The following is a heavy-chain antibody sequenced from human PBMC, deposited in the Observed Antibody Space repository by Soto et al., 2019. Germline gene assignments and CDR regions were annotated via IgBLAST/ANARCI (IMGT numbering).Heavy chain of an antibody. V-gene: IGHV1-69*01. Sequence: QVQLVQSGAEVKKPGSSVKVSCKASGGTFSSYAISWVRQAPGQGLEWMGGIIPIFGTANYAQKFQGRVTITADESTSTAYMELSSLRSEDTAVYYCVRNYDSSGYHYYYGMDVWGQGTTVTVSS. CDR1: GGTFSSYA. J-gene: IGHJ6*02. CDR3: VRNYDSSGYHYYYGMDV. CDR2: IIPIFGTA. D-gene: IGHD3-22*01.